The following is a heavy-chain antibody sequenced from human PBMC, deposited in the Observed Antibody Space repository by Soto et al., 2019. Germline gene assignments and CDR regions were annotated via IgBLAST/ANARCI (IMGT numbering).Heavy chain of an antibody. CDR1: GGTFSSYA. CDR2: IIPIFGTA. Sequence: SVKVSCKASGGTFSSYAISWVRQAPGQGLEWMGGIIPIFGTANYAQKFQGRVTITADESTSTAYMELSSLRSEDTAVYYCARVYGYSSSWYVGDYFDYWGQGTLVTVSS. V-gene: IGHV1-69*13. J-gene: IGHJ4*02. D-gene: IGHD6-13*01. CDR3: ARVYGYSSSWYVGDYFDY.